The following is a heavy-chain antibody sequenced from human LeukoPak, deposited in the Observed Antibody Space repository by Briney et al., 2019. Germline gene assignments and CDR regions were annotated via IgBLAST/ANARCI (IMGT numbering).Heavy chain of an antibody. CDR3: ARDTLDYYGMDV. Sequence: PGGSLRLSCADSGFTLSTYWMSWVRQAPGKGLEWVATIKPDESQKNYLDSVKGRFTISRDNSKNTLYLQMDSLRAEDTAVYYCARDTLDYYGMDVWGKGTTVTVSS. CDR2: IKPDESQK. V-gene: IGHV3-7*01. CDR1: GFTLSTYW. J-gene: IGHJ6*04.